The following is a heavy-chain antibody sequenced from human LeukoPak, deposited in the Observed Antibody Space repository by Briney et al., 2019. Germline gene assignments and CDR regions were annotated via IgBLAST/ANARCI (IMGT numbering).Heavy chain of an antibody. Sequence: GGSLRLSCAASGFTFSDYYMSWIRQAPGKGLEWVSYISSSGSTIYYADSVKGRFTISRDNAKNSLYLQMNSLRAEDTAVYYCARRVLPGDFNHHFDYWGQGTLVTVSS. D-gene: IGHD4-17*01. CDR3: ARRVLPGDFNHHFDY. CDR2: ISSSGSTI. CDR1: GFTFSDYY. J-gene: IGHJ4*02. V-gene: IGHV3-11*01.